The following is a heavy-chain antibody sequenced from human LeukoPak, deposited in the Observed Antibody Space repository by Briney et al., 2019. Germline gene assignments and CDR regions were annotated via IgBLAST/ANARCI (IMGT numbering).Heavy chain of an antibody. CDR3: AKARGYSYGYRAFDI. Sequence: SGGSLRLSCAASGFTFSTYGMTWVRQAPGKGLEWVSSISGSGGSTYYADSVKGRVTVSRDNSKSTLFLQMNSLRAEDTAVYYCAKARGYSYGYRAFDIWGQGTMVTVSS. CDR2: ISGSGGST. V-gene: IGHV3-23*01. J-gene: IGHJ3*02. D-gene: IGHD5-18*01. CDR1: GFTFSTYG.